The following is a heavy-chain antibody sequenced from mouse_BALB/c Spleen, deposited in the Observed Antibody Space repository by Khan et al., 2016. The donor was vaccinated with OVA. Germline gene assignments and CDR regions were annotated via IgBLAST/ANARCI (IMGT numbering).Heavy chain of an antibody. CDR1: GFSLNNYS. D-gene: IGHD2-2*01. CDR3: ATRGYDYGRGALFAY. J-gene: IGHJ3*01. CDR2: IWSAGST. V-gene: IGHV2-2*02. Sequence: QVQLQQSGPGLVQPSQSLSITCTVSGFSLNNYSVHWVRQSPGKGLEWLGVIWSAGSTDYNAAFISRLTISKDNSRSQVFFKMNSLQPNDTAIYXCATRGYDYGRGALFAYWGQGTLVTVSA.